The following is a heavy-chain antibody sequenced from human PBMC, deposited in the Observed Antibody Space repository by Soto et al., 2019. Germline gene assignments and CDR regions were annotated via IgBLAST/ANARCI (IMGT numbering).Heavy chain of an antibody. D-gene: IGHD2-21*01. J-gene: IGHJ3*02. CDR3: ATAIVVVNAIEYAFDI. V-gene: IGHV3-48*03. Sequence: QPGGSLRLSCAASGFTFSSYKMNWVRQSPGKGLEWVSYISSSGSTIYYADSVKGRFTISRDNAKNSLYLQMNSLRAEDTAVYYCATAIVVVNAIEYAFDICGQGTTVTVSS. CDR2: ISSSGSTI. CDR1: GFTFSSYK.